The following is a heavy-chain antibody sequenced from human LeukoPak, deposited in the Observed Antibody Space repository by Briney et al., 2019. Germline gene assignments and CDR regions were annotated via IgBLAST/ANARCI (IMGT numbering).Heavy chain of an antibody. Sequence: SETLSLTCTVSGGSISSSGSSWGWIRQPPGKGLEWIGTIYYTGSTYYNPCLKSRVTISVDTSKNQFSLNLSSMTATDTAVYYCARQAKAVVQYIDFDFWGQGTLVTVSS. CDR3: ARQAKAVVQYIDFDF. CDR2: IYYTGST. J-gene: IGHJ4*02. CDR1: GGSISSSGSS. V-gene: IGHV4-39*01. D-gene: IGHD6-19*01.